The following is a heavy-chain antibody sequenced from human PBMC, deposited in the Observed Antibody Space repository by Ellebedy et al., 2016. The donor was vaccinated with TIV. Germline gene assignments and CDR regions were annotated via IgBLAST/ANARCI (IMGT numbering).Heavy chain of an antibody. CDR2: IYHSGST. D-gene: IGHD4-17*01. J-gene: IGHJ3*02. CDR1: VGLVTGSIYY. V-gene: IGHV4-39*01. Sequence: SETLSLTXTVSVGLVTGSIYYWGWIRQPPGKGLEWIGSIYHSGSTYYNPSLKSRVTISVDTSKKQVSPKLSSVTAADTAIYYCVYGRAVDAYDIWGQGTMVTVSS. CDR3: VYGRAVDAYDI.